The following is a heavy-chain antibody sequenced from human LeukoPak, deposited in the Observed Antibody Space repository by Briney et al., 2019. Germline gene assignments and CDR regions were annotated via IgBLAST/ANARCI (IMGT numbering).Heavy chain of an antibody. V-gene: IGHV1-8*01. CDR1: GYTFTSYD. J-gene: IGHJ4*02. CDR2: MNPNSGNT. D-gene: IGHD3-16*01. CDR3: ASRGNDFRPPYFDY. Sequence: ASVKVSCKASGYTFTSYDINWVRQATGQGLEWMGWMNPNSGNTGYAQKFQGRVTMTRDMSTSTAYMELSSLRSEDTAVYYCASRGNDFRPPYFDYWGQGTLVTVSS.